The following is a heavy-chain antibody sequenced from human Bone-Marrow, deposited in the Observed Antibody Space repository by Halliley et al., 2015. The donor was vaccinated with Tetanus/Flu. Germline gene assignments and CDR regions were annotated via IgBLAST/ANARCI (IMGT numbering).Heavy chain of an antibody. J-gene: IGHJ4*02. Sequence: LEWMGWISGYNGNTKYAEKVQGRVTMSTAPSPSTASMEVRSLRSDDSAVYFCARDRWSGVFVHWGQGTLVTVSS. D-gene: IGHD3-3*01. CDR3: ARDRWSGVFVH. CDR2: ISGYNGNT. V-gene: IGHV1-18*01.